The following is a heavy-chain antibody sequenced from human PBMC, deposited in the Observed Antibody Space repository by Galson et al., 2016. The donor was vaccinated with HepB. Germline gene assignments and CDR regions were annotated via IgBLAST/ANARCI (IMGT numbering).Heavy chain of an antibody. CDR2: ISYDGSKK. CDR3: ARDPSGITVIVVAMGYYYGLDV. J-gene: IGHJ6*02. CDR1: GFTFDSYA. D-gene: IGHD3-22*01. Sequence: SLRLSCAASGFTFDSYALPWVRQAPGKGLEWLALISYDGSKKYYADSVKGRFTISRDNAKNTLYLHMNSLRTEDTATYDCARDPSGITVIVVAMGYYYGLDVWGQGTTVTVS. V-gene: IGHV3-30-3*01.